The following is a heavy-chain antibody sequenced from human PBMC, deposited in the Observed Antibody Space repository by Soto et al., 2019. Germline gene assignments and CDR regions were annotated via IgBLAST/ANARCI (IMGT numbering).Heavy chain of an antibody. CDR2: IYYAGST. J-gene: IGHJ4*02. Sequence: SEMMSLTCTVSDGYISSSSYCCVWNRQPPGRGLEWIGFIYYAGSTKYNPSLNSRVTISVDTSKNQFSLTVTSVTAAYTAVYYCARRIVATVTFDYWGQGTLVTVSS. CDR3: ARRIVATVTFDY. V-gene: IGHV4-61*05. D-gene: IGHD5-12*01. CDR1: DGYISSSSYC.